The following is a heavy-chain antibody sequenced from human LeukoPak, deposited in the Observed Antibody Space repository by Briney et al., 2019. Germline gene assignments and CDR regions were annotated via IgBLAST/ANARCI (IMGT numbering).Heavy chain of an antibody. Sequence: ASMKVSCKASGYTFTSYGISWVRQAPGQGLEWMGWMSGYNGNTNYAQKFQGRVTMTTDTSTRTAYMELRSLRSDDAAVYYCARDLGDIVVIPAAFTLPWGQGTLVTVSS. J-gene: IGHJ5*02. CDR2: MSGYNGNT. D-gene: IGHD2-2*01. CDR3: ARDLGDIVVIPAAFTLP. CDR1: GYTFTSYG. V-gene: IGHV1-18*01.